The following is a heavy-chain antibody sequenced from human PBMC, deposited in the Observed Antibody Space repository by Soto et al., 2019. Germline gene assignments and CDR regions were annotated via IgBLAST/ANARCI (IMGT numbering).Heavy chain of an antibody. D-gene: IGHD2-15*01. Sequence: GGSLRLSCAASGFTFSSYAMHWVRQAPGKGLEWVAVISYDGSNKYYADSVKGRFTISRDNSKNTLYLQMNSLRAEDTAVYYCARSDIVVVVAAINYWGQGTLVTVSS. CDR1: GFTFSSYA. CDR2: ISYDGSNK. V-gene: IGHV3-30-3*01. CDR3: ARSDIVVVVAAINY. J-gene: IGHJ4*02.